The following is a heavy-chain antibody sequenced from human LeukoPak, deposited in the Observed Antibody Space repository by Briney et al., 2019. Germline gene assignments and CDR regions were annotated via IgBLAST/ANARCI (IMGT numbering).Heavy chain of an antibody. V-gene: IGHV4-59*01. Sequence: SETLSLTCTVSGGSISSYYWSWIRQPPGKGLEWIGYIYYSGSTNYNPSLKSRVTISVDTSKNQFSLKLSSVTAADTAVYYFARDGGYSYGSDDYYYMDVWGKGTTVTVSS. J-gene: IGHJ6*03. CDR1: GGSISSYY. D-gene: IGHD5-18*01. CDR2: IYYSGST. CDR3: ARDGGYSYGSDDYYYMDV.